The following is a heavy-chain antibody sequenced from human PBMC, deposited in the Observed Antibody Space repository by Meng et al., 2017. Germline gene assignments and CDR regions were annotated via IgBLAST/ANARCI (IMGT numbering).Heavy chain of an antibody. D-gene: IGHD4-23*01. CDR1: GYSFTSYG. CDR3: ARGQAYGGKTAADPFDN. J-gene: IGHJ3*02. Sequence: ASVKVSCKASGYSFTSYGISWVRQAPGQGLEWMGWISAYNGNTNYAQKLQGRVTMTTDTSTSTAYMELRSLRSDDTAVYYCARGQAYGGKTAADPFDNWGQGTMVTVSS. CDR2: ISAYNGNT. V-gene: IGHV1-18*01.